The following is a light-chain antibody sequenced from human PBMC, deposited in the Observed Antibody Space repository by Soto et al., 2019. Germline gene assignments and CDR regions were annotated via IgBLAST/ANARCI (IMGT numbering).Light chain of an antibody. V-gene: IGKV3-15*01. CDR3: QQYNNWPPIT. Sequence: EIVMTQSPATLSVSPGERATLSCRASQSVSSNLAWYQQKPGQAPRLLIYGASTRATGIPARFSGSGSGTEFTLTFSSLQSEDFAVYYGQQYNNWPPITFGQGTRLEI. CDR2: GAS. J-gene: IGKJ5*01. CDR1: QSVSSN.